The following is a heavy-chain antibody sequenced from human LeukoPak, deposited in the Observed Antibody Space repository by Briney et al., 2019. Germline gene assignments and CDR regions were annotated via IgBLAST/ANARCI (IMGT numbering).Heavy chain of an antibody. CDR3: AKEEGDAFDI. Sequence: PGGSLRLSCAASGFTFSSYGMHWVRQAPGKGLEWVAVIWYDGSNKYYADSVKGRSTISRDNSKNTLYLQMNSLRAEDTAVYYCAKEEGDAFDIWGQGTMVTVSS. CDR1: GFTFSSYG. J-gene: IGHJ3*02. CDR2: IWYDGSNK. V-gene: IGHV3-33*06.